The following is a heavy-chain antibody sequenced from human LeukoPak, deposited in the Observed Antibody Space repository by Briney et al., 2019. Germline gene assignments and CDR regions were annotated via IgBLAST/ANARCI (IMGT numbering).Heavy chain of an antibody. CDR1: GGSINNYY. J-gene: IGHJ4*01. CDR2: IYYNGIT. CDR3: ARGGFRVGATGFDY. D-gene: IGHD1-26*01. V-gene: IGHV4-59*01. Sequence: SETLSLTCTVSGGSINNYYWSWIRQPPGKGLEFLGYIYYNGITNYNPSLKGRVTLSVDMSQNQFSLKLTSVTAADTALYYCARGGFRVGATGFDYWGHGTLVTVSS.